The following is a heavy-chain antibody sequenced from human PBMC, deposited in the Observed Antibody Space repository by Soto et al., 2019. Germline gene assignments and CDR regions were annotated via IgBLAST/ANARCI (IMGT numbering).Heavy chain of an antibody. D-gene: IGHD3-22*01. J-gene: IGHJ4*02. Sequence: GGSLRLSCAASGFTFSSYGMHWVRQAPGKGLEWVAVIWYDGSNKYYADSVKGRFTISRDNSKNTLYLQMNSLRAEDTAVYYCARGVYDVITMIDYWGQGTLVTVSS. CDR1: GFTFSSYG. V-gene: IGHV3-33*01. CDR2: IWYDGSNK. CDR3: ARGVYDVITMIDY.